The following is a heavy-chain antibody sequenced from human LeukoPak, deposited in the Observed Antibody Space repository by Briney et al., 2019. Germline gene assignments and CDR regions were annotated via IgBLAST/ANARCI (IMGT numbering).Heavy chain of an antibody. J-gene: IGHJ6*02. CDR1: GFTFSSYW. CDR3: ARVLEEKQRLVSDYYYGMDV. V-gene: IGHV3-7*01. Sequence: GGSLRLSCAASGFTFSSYWMSWVRQAPGKGLEWVANIKQDGSEKYYVDSVKGRFTISRDNAKNSLYLQMNSLRAEDTAVYYCARVLEEKQRLVSDYYYGMDVWGQGTTVTVSS. D-gene: IGHD6-13*01. CDR2: IKQDGSEK.